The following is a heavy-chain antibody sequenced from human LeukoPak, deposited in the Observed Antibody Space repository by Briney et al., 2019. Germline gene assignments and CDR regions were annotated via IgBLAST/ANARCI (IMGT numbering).Heavy chain of an antibody. J-gene: IGHJ4*02. CDR3: AAVPPIVGATGGDY. D-gene: IGHD1-26*01. CDR1: GFTFTISA. V-gene: IGHV1-58*02. CDR2: IVVGSGNT. Sequence: ASVKVSCKASGFTFTISAMQWVRQARGQRLEGIGWIVVGSGNTNYAQKFQERVTITRDMSTSTAYMELSSLRSEDTAVYYCAAVPPIVGATGGDYWGQGTLVTVSS.